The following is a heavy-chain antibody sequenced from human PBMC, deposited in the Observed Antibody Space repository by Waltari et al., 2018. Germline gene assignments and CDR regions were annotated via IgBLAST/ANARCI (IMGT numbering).Heavy chain of an antibody. CDR3: ARGGSYNWNDFYYYGMDV. J-gene: IGHJ6*02. V-gene: IGHV1-69*05. CDR1: GGTFSSYA. D-gene: IGHD1-1*01. Sequence: QVQLVQSGAEVKKPGSSVKVSCKASGGTFSSYAISWVRQAPGQGLEWMGGIIPIFGTANYAQKFQGRVTITTDESTSTAYMELSSLRSEDTAVYYCARGGSYNWNDFYYYGMDVWGQGTTVTVSS. CDR2: IIPIFGTA.